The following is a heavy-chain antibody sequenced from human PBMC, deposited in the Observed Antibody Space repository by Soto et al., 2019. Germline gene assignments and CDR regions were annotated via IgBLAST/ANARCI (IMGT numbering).Heavy chain of an antibody. V-gene: IGHV4-61*01. Sequence: PSETLSLTCSLSDGSVSSGSYYWNWIRQPPGKGLEWIGYIYYTGSTIYNPSLKSRASISLDTSKNQFSLKLHSVTTADTAVYFCAGAPPYSRFVSTYFDSWGQGTLVTVSS. J-gene: IGHJ4*02. CDR2: IYYTGST. D-gene: IGHD4-4*01. CDR1: DGSVSSGSYY. CDR3: AGAPPYSRFVSTYFDS.